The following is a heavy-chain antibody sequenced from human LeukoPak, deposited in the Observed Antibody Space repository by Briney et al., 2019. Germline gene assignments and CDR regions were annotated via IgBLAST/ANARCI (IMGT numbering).Heavy chain of an antibody. Sequence: ASVKVSCKVSGYTLTELSMHWVRQAPGKGLEWMGGFDPEDGETIYAQKFQGRVTMTEDTSTDTAYMELSSLRSEDTAVYYCATVLAVANWFDPWGQGTLVTVSS. J-gene: IGHJ5*02. V-gene: IGHV1-24*01. CDR2: FDPEDGET. CDR1: GYTLTELS. D-gene: IGHD3-3*01. CDR3: ATVLAVANWFDP.